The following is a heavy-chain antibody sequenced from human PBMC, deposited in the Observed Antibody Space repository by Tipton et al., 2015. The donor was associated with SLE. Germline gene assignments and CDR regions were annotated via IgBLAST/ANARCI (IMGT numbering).Heavy chain of an antibody. J-gene: IGHJ4*02. CDR1: GGSITTRSYY. CDR3: AKTTVYSNDWPYFDH. V-gene: IGHV4-39*07. Sequence: TLSLTCIVSGGSITTRSYYWGWIRQPPGKGLEWIASISYSGATYYNPSLKSRVIISLDTSRNHFSLTLNSVTAADTAVYYCAKTTVYSNDWPYFDHWGQGTLVTVSS. D-gene: IGHD6-19*01. CDR2: ISYSGAT.